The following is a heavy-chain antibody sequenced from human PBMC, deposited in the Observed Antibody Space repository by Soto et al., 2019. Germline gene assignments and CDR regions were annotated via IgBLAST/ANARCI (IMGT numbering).Heavy chain of an antibody. CDR2: INSDGTIT. CDR3: AIVGYGNYHFDY. Sequence: EVQLVESGGALVQPGGSLRLSCAASGFTFSSYWMHWVRQAPGKGLVWVYRINSDGTITSHAESVKGRFTVSRDNAKNSLYLQMNSLRADDTAVYYCAIVGYGNYHFDYWGQGSLVTVSS. D-gene: IGHD4-17*01. J-gene: IGHJ4*02. V-gene: IGHV3-74*01. CDR1: GFTFSSYW.